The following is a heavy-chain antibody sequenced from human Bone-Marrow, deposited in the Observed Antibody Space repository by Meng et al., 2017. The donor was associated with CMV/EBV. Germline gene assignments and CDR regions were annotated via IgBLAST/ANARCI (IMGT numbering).Heavy chain of an antibody. CDR3: ARDGAIAAAGTGDY. CDR2: IWYDGSNT. V-gene: IGHV3-33*01. J-gene: IGHJ4*02. CDR1: GFTFSTYG. Sequence: GGSLRLSCAASGFTFSTYGMHWVRQTPGKGLEWLTVIWYDGSNTYYADSVKGRFIISRDNSRTTLYLQMNSLRAEDTAVYYCARDGAIAAAGTGDYWGQGTLVTVYS. D-gene: IGHD6-13*01.